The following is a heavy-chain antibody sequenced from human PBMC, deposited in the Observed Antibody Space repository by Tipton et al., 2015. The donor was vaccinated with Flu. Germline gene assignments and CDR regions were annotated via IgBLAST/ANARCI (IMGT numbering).Heavy chain of an antibody. CDR1: GGSFSGYY. CDR2: INHSGST. Sequence: TLSLTCAVYGGSFSGYYWSWIRQPPGKGLEWIGEINHSGSTNYNPSLKSRVTISVDTSKNQFSLKLSSVTAADTAVYYCAREGYSYGALGAFDIWGQGTMVTVSS. J-gene: IGHJ3*02. D-gene: IGHD5-18*01. V-gene: IGHV4-34*01. CDR3: AREGYSYGALGAFDI.